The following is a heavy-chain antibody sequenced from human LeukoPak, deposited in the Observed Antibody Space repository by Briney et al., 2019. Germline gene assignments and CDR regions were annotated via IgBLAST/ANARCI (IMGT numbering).Heavy chain of an antibody. CDR3: ARHYGGYSFEY. J-gene: IGHJ4*02. Sequence: PSETLCLTCTVSGGSISSGGYYGSWIRQHPGKGLEWIGYIYYSGSTYYNPSLKSRVTISVDTSKNQFSLKLSSVTAADTAVYYCARHYGGYSFEYWGQGTLVTASS. V-gene: IGHV4-31*03. CDR1: GGSISSGGYY. D-gene: IGHD4-23*01. CDR2: IYYSGST.